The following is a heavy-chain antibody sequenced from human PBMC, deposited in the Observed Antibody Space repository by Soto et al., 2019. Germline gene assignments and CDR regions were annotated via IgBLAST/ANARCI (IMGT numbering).Heavy chain of an antibody. CDR2: IWYDGSNK. CDR3: ARDGYYGDNDNGFDN. CDR1: GFPFSTYG. D-gene: IGHD4-17*01. V-gene: IGHV3-33*01. Sequence: QVQLVESGGGVVQPGRSLRLSCAASGFPFSTYGRHWVRQAPGKGLEWVAVIWYDGSNKYYADSVKGRFTISRDNSKNTLDLQMNSLRAEDTAVYYCARDGYYGDNDNGFDNWGQGTLVTVSS. J-gene: IGHJ4*02.